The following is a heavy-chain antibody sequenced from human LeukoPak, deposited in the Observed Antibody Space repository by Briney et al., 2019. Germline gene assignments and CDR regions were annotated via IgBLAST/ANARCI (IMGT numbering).Heavy chain of an antibody. Sequence: PSETLSLTCTVSGGSISNSNYYWGWIRQPPGKGLEWIGSIYYRGRAFFNPSLKSRVTMSVDMSKNQFFLNLTSVTAADTAVYFCARRLNYGDSSRFDPWGQGTLVTVSS. J-gene: IGHJ5*02. D-gene: IGHD2-21*01. CDR1: GGSISNSNYY. CDR3: ARRLNYGDSSRFDP. V-gene: IGHV4-39*01. CDR2: IYYRGRA.